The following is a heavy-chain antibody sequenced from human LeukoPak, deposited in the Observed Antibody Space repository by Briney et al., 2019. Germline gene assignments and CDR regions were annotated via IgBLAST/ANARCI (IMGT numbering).Heavy chain of an antibody. D-gene: IGHD5-12*01. CDR3: ARDGYSGYDLRY. CDR1: GGSISSYY. V-gene: IGHV4-59*12. Sequence: MPSETLSLTCTVSGGSISSYYWSWIRQPPGKGLEWIGYIYYSGSTNYNPSLKSRVTISVDTSKNQFSLKLSSVTAADTAVYYCARDGYSGYDLRYWGQGTLVTVSS. CDR2: IYYSGST. J-gene: IGHJ4*02.